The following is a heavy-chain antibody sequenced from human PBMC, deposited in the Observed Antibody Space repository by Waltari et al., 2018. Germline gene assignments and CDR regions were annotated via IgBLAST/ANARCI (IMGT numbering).Heavy chain of an antibody. CDR2: IYPDDSDT. J-gene: IGHJ4*02. CDR1: GYSFTTYW. CDR3: AREKGYSSGNFDY. Sequence: EVQLVQSGAAVKKPGESLKISCQGSGYSFTTYWIGWVRQMPGTGLEWMGFIYPDDSDTRYSPSFQGQVTISADKSISTTYLQWNTLKASDTAMYYCAREKGYSSGNFDYWGQGTLVTVSS. V-gene: IGHV5-51*01. D-gene: IGHD6-19*01.